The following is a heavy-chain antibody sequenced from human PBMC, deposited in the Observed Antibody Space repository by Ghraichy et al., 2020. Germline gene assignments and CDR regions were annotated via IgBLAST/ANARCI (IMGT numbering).Heavy chain of an antibody. CDR1: GGSISSSSYY. D-gene: IGHD3-9*01. CDR3: ARDLRSYDILTGYPAYYYYYGMDV. J-gene: IGHJ6*02. CDR2: IYYSGST. V-gene: IGHV4-39*07. Sequence: SETLSLTCTVSGGSISSSSYYWGWIRQPPRKGLEWIGSIYYSGSTYYNPSLKSRVTISVDTSKNQFSLKLSSVTAADTAVYYCARDLRSYDILTGYPAYYYYYGMDVWGQGTTVTVSS.